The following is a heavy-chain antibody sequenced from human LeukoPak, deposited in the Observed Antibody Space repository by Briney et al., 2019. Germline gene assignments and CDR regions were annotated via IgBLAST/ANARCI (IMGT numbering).Heavy chain of an antibody. CDR3: AKLSGYTYAYYFDY. J-gene: IGHJ4*02. CDR1: GFIFSNYA. CDR2: FSGSGGST. Sequence: GGSLRLSCAASGFIFSNYAMTWVRQTPGKGLEGVSTFSGSGGSTYYADPVKGRFTIPRDSSKNTLYLQMSSLRAEDTAVYFCAKLSGYTYAYYFDYWGQGTLVTASS. D-gene: IGHD5-18*01. V-gene: IGHV3-23*01.